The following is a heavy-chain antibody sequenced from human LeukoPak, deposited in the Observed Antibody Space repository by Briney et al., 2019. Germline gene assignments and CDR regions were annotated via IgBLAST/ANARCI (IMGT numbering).Heavy chain of an antibody. Sequence: PGGSLRLSCAASGFTFSDAWMSWVRQAPGKGLEWVGRIKSKTDGETIGYATPMKDRFRISRDDSKNTLYLQMNSLKTEDTAVYYCLFSIFQHWGQGTLVTVSS. CDR2: IKSKTDGETI. D-gene: IGHD3-10*02. J-gene: IGHJ1*01. V-gene: IGHV3-15*01. CDR3: LFSIFQH. CDR1: GFTFSDAW.